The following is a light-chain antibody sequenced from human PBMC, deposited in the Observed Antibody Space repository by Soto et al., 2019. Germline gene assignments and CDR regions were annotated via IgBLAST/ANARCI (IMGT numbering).Light chain of an antibody. CDR1: QGISNL. CDR3: LQHNTYPYT. Sequence: DLQMTQSPSSLSASVGDRVTITCRASQGISNLLGWFQHKPGKAPKHLIYAASSLQGGVPSRFSGSGSGTEFTLTITGLQPEAFADYYCLQHNTYPYTFGQGTKLEIK. J-gene: IGKJ2*01. V-gene: IGKV1-17*01. CDR2: AAS.